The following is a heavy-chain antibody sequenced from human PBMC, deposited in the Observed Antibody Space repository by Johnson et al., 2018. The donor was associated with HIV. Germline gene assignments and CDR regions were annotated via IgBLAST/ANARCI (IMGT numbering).Heavy chain of an antibody. D-gene: IGHD3-16*02. CDR2: ISWNSGSI. V-gene: IGHV3-9*01. J-gene: IGHJ3*02. CDR3: ARDSYDYVWGSYRHDAFDI. CDR1: GFTFDDYA. Sequence: VQLVESGGGLVQPGRSLRLSCAASGFTFDDYAMHWVRQAPGKGLEWVSGISWNSGSIGYADSVKGRFTISRDNSKNTLYLQMNSLRAEDTAVYYCARDSYDYVWGSYRHDAFDIWGQGTMVTVSS.